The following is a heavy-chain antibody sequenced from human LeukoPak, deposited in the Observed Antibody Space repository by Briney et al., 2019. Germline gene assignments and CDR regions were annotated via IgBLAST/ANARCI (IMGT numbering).Heavy chain of an antibody. D-gene: IGHD2-15*01. CDR2: IYSGGST. V-gene: IGHV3-53*04. J-gene: IGHJ4*02. Sequence: PGGSLRLSCAASGLTVSSNYMSWVRQAPGKGLEWVSVIYSGGSTYYADSVKGRLTISRHNSKNTLYLQMNSLRAEDTAVYYCAREYCSGGSCHFDYWGQGTLVTVSS. CDR1: GLTVSSNY. CDR3: AREYCSGGSCHFDY.